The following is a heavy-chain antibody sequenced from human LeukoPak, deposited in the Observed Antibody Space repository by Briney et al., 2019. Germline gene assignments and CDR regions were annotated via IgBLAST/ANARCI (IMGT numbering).Heavy chain of an antibody. D-gene: IGHD6-6*01. V-gene: IGHV4-59*12. CDR3: ARDSSIAARQPFDY. CDR2: IIDTGST. CDR1: GDSIRTYY. Sequence: SETLSLTCSVSGDSIRTYYWSWIRQPPGKGLEWIGYIIDTGSTNYKPSLKTRLTMSVDVSKNQISLNLSSVTAADTAVYYCARDSSIAARQPFDYWGQGTLVTVSS. J-gene: IGHJ4*02.